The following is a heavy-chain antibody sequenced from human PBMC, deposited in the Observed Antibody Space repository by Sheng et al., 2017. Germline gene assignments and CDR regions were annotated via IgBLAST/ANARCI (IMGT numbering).Heavy chain of an antibody. CDR1: GGSFSGYY. J-gene: IGHJ4*02. Sequence: QVQLQQWGAGLLKPSETLSLTCAVYGGSFSGYYWSWIRQPPGKGLEWIGEINHSGSTNYNPSLKSRVTISVDTSKNQFSLKLSSVTAADTAVYYCARSFIAVAGSGFGYWGQGTLVTVSS. CDR2: INHSGST. D-gene: IGHD6-19*01. CDR3: ARSFIAVAGSGFGY. V-gene: IGHV4-34*01.